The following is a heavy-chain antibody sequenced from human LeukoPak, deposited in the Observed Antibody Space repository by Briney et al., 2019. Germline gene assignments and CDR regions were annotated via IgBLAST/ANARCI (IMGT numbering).Heavy chain of an antibody. CDR1: GYSFTSYG. CDR2: ISAYNGNT. CDR3: ARDYQVLAVAGDY. D-gene: IGHD6-19*01. Sequence: GASVKVSCKAAGYSFTSYGISWVRQAPGQGLEWMGWISAYNGNTNYTQKLQGRVTMTTDTSTNTAYMELRSLRSDDTAVYYCARDYQVLAVAGDYWGQGTLVTVSS. V-gene: IGHV1-18*01. J-gene: IGHJ4*02.